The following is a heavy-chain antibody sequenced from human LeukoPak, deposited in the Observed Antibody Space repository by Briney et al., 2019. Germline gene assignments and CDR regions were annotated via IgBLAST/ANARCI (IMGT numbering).Heavy chain of an antibody. CDR3: VREFRWNGLDY. D-gene: IGHD1-1*01. CDR2: IYRSGST. V-gene: IGHV4-38-2*02. CDR1: GYSINSDYY. J-gene: IGHJ4*02. Sequence: SETLSLTCAVSGYSINSDYYWGWIRQPPGKGLEWIGSIYRSGSTYYNPSLKSRITLSVDTSKNQLSLKLSSVTAADTAVYCCVREFRWNGLDYWGQGTLVIVSS.